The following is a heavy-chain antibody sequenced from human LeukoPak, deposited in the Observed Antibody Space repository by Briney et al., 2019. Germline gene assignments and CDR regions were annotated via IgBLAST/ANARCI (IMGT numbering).Heavy chain of an antibody. CDR2: IYSGGST. V-gene: IGHV3-66*01. CDR1: GFTVSSNY. CDR3: AKDGIITMIVVVITYFDY. Sequence: PGGSLRLSCAASGFTVSSNYMSWVRQAPGKGLEWVSVIYSGGSTYYADSVKGRFTISRDNSKNTLYLQMNSLRAEDTAVYYCAKDGIITMIVVVITYFDYWGQGTLVTVSS. D-gene: IGHD3-22*01. J-gene: IGHJ4*02.